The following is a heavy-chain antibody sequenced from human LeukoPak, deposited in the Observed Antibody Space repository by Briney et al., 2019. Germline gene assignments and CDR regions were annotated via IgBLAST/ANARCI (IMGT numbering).Heavy chain of an antibody. Sequence: GGSLRLSCAASGFTFSGSAMHWVRHASGKGLELVGRIRSKANSYATSYAASMTGRITISRDYSKHTSYMQMNSLNTEDTAVYLCNRRYSRSWWGFEPWGQGTMVTVSS. D-gene: IGHD6-13*01. V-gene: IGHV3-73*01. CDR2: IRSKANSYAT. CDR1: GFTFSGSA. J-gene: IGHJ5*02. CDR3: NRRYSRSWWGFEP.